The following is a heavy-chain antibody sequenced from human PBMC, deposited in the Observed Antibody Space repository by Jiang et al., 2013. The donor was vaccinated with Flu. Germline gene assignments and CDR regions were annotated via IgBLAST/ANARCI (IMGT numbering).Heavy chain of an antibody. J-gene: IGHJ4*02. V-gene: IGHV4-59*01. CDR3: ARYYYDSSGFGYYFDY. Sequence: GSGLVKPSETLSLTCTVSGGSISSYYWSWIRQPPGKGLEWIGYIYYSGSTNYNPSLKSRVTISVDTSKNQFSLKLSSVTAADTAVYYCARYYYDSSGFGYYFDYWGQGTLVTVSS. CDR2: IYYSGST. CDR1: GGSISSYY. D-gene: IGHD3-22*01.